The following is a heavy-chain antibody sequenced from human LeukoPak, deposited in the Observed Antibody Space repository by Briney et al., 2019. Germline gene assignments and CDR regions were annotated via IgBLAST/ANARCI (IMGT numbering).Heavy chain of an antibody. D-gene: IGHD1-26*01. J-gene: IGHJ6*02. CDR3: ARSVGASNNYFYYGMDV. V-gene: IGHV3-7*01. Sequence: GGSLRLSCEASGFIFSDFYMTWVRLAPGTGLEWVATINQDGSAEYYVDSVKGRFTMSRDNAKNSVYLQMDSLRAEETALYYCARSVGASNNYFYYGMDVWGQGTTVTVSS. CDR2: INQDGSAE. CDR1: GFIFSDFY.